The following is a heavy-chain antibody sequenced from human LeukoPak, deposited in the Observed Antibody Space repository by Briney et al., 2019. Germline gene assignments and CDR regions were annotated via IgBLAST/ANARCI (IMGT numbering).Heavy chain of an antibody. CDR3: AKRAVEKASDY. CDR2: ITSGGST. Sequence: GRSLRLSCAASGFTFSSYAMTWVRQAPGKGLQWVSSITSGGSTYYADSVKGRFTISRDNSKNTLYLQLNSLRAEDTAVYYCAKRAVEKASDYWGQGTLVTVSS. J-gene: IGHJ4*02. D-gene: IGHD6-19*01. CDR1: GFTFSSYA. V-gene: IGHV3-23*01.